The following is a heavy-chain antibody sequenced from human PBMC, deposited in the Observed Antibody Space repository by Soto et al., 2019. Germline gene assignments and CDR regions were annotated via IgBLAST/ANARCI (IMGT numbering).Heavy chain of an antibody. J-gene: IGHJ4*02. Sequence: EMQLVESGGGLVQPGGSLRLSCVDSGFTFSGSWMAWVRQAPGRGLEWVANIKEDGSAKNYVASVKGRFTVSRDNSKNALYLKMNSLRAEDTGVYYCTRDRAYTRFDYWGRGTLVTVSS. CDR3: TRDRAYTRFDY. V-gene: IGHV3-7*01. CDR2: IKEDGSAK. CDR1: GFTFSGSW. D-gene: IGHD3-10*01.